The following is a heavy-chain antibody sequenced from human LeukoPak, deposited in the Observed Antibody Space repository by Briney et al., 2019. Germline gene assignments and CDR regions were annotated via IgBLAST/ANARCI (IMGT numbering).Heavy chain of an antibody. CDR1: GGSISSSSYY. Sequence: SETLSLTCTVSGGSISSSSYYWGWIRQPPGKGLEWIGSTYYSGSTYYNPSLKSRVTISVDTSKNQFSLKLSSVTAADTAVYYCARQAEYYDYVWGSYRYSDYWGQGTLVTVSS. D-gene: IGHD3-16*02. V-gene: IGHV4-39*01. CDR3: ARQAEYYDYVWGSYRYSDY. CDR2: TYYSGST. J-gene: IGHJ4*02.